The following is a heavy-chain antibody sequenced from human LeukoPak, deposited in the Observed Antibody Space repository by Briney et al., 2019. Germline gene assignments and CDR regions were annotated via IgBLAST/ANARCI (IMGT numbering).Heavy chain of an antibody. Sequence: PGGSLRLSCAASGFTFSSYAMSWVRQAPGKGLEWVSAISGSGGSTYYADPVKGRFTISRDNAKNSLYLQMNSLRAEDTAVYYCARDPERRWQRNPKNNWFDPWGQGTLVTVSS. CDR3: ARDPERRWQRNPKNNWFDP. J-gene: IGHJ5*02. V-gene: IGHV3-23*01. CDR1: GFTFSSYA. D-gene: IGHD2-15*01. CDR2: ISGSGGST.